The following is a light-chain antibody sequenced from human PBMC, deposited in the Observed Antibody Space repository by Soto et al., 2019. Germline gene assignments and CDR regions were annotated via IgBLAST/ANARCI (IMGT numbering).Light chain of an antibody. Sequence: VVLTRSPDTLSWSRRGRAACSFMASQSVYNNLAWYQQKPGQATRLLLYGASTRPTGIPDRFSGSGSGTEFTLTISSLQSEDFAVYYCQQYHNAAITFGGGTKVDIK. J-gene: IGKJ4*01. CDR1: QSVYNN. CDR2: GAS. CDR3: QQYHNAAIT. V-gene: IGKV3D-15*01.